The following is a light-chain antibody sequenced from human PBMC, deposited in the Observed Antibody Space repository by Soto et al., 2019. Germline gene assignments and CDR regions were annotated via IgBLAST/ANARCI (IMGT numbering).Light chain of an antibody. J-gene: IGKJ4*01. CDR1: QDISRW. CDR2: GAY. V-gene: IGKV1-12*01. CDR3: QQANSFPLT. Sequence: DIQMTQSPSSVSASVGDRATITCRASQDISRWLVWYQQKPGKAPTLLIYGAYSLQSGVPSRFSGSGSGTDFTLTISSLQPEDFATYYCQQANSFPLTFGGGTKVELK.